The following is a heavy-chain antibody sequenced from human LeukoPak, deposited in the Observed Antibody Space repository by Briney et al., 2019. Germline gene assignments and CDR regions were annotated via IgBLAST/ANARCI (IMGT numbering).Heavy chain of an antibody. J-gene: IGHJ4*02. CDR2: INHSGST. CDR1: GGSFSGYY. CDR3: ARHGGPYYYGSGNEYFDY. D-gene: IGHD3-10*01. V-gene: IGHV4-34*01. Sequence: SETLSLTCAVYGGSFSGYYWSWIRQPPGKGLEWIGEINHSGSTNYNPSLKSRVTISVDTSKNQFSLKLSSVTAADTALYYCARHGGPYYYGSGNEYFDYWGQGTLVTVSS.